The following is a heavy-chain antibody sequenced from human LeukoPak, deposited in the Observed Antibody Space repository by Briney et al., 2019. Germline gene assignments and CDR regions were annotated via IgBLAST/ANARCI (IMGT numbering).Heavy chain of an antibody. CDR3: ARGHGSGYTNYFDP. J-gene: IGHJ5*02. Sequence: ASVKVSCKTSGYTFTDFSIHWVRQAPGQGLEWMGIINPTGGSAGFAQKFQGRVTMTRDMSTSTFYMEPSSLRSEDTAVYYCARGHGSGYTNYFDPWGQGTLVTVSS. CDR1: GYTFTDFS. V-gene: IGHV1-46*03. D-gene: IGHD3-10*01. CDR2: INPTGGSA.